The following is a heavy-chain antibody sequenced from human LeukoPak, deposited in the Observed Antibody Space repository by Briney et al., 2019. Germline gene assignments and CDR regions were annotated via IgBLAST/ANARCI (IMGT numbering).Heavy chain of an antibody. J-gene: IGHJ5*02. V-gene: IGHV4-59*12. CDR2: IYSSGST. CDR1: GGSISSYY. CDR3: AREVPVVPAAIRVGWFDP. Sequence: SETLSLTCTVSGGSISSYYWSWIRQPPGKGLEWLGYIYSSGSTNYNPSLKSRVTMSVDTSKNQFSLKLSSVTAADTAVYYCAREVPVVPAAIRVGWFDPWGQGTLVTVSS. D-gene: IGHD2-2*02.